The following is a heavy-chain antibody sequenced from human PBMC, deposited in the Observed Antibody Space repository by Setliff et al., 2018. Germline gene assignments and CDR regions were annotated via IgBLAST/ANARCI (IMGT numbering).Heavy chain of an antibody. CDR2: ISYGGSNK. J-gene: IGHJ6*03. CDR1: GFTFSSYA. D-gene: IGHD2-15*01. Sequence: GGSLRLSCAASGFTFSSYATHWVRQAPGRGLEWVAVISYGGSNKYYTDSVKGRFTISRDNSKNTLYLQMNGLRAEDTAIYYCARGVDYCMDVWGKGTTVTVSS. CDR3: ARGVDYCMDV. V-gene: IGHV3-30*10.